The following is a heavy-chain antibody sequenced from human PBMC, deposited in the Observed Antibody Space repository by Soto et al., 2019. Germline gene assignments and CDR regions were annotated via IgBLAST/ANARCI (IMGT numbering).Heavy chain of an antibody. Sequence: TGGSLRLSCAASGFTFSNYAMSWVRQAPGKGLEWVSAISGSGGSTYYADSVKGRFTISRDNSKNTLYLQMNSLRAEDTAVYYCAKDVDIVVVPAAINWFDPWGQGTLVTVSS. CDR1: GFTFSNYA. D-gene: IGHD2-2*02. CDR2: ISGSGGST. J-gene: IGHJ5*02. CDR3: AKDVDIVVVPAAINWFDP. V-gene: IGHV3-23*01.